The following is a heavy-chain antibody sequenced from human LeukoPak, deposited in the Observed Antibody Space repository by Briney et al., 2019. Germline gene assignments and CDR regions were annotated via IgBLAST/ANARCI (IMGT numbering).Heavy chain of an antibody. CDR2: IIPNSGTA. D-gene: IGHD5-24*01. CDR3: AGLGRDGYNSRRVYYYYMDV. CDR1: GGTFSSYT. V-gene: IGHV1-69*05. Sequence: SVKVSCKASGGTFSSYTISWVRQAPGQGLEWMGRIIPNSGTANTAQKSQGRVTMTTDESPRTAYMELSSLRSEVTAVYYCAGLGRDGYNSRRVYYYYMDVWGKGTTVTVSS. J-gene: IGHJ6*03.